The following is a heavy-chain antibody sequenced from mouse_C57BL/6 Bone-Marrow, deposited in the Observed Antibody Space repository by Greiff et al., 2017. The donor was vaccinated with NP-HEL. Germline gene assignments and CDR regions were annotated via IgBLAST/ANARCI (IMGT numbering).Heavy chain of an antibody. CDR3: ARPYYDYGGFAY. D-gene: IGHD2-4*01. CDR1: GFTFSSYT. V-gene: IGHV5-9*01. Sequence: DVMLVESGGGLVKPGGSLKLSCAASGFTFSSYTMSWVRQTPEKRLEWVATISGGGGNTYYPDSVKGRFTISRDNAKNTLYLQMSSLRSEDTALYYCARPYYDYGGFAYWGQGTLVTVSA. J-gene: IGHJ3*01. CDR2: ISGGGGNT.